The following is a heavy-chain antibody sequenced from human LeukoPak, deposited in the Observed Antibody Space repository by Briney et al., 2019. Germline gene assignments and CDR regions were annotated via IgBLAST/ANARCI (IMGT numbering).Heavy chain of an antibody. V-gene: IGHV4-59*01. J-gene: IGHJ4*02. Sequence: SETLSLTCTVSDGSISSSYWSWIRQPPGKGLEWIGSIYYSGSTNYNPSLKSRVTMSLDTSKNQFSLKLTSVTAADTAIYFCARWGTYWGQGILVTVSS. CDR3: ARWGTY. D-gene: IGHD7-27*01. CDR1: DGSISSSY. CDR2: IYYSGST.